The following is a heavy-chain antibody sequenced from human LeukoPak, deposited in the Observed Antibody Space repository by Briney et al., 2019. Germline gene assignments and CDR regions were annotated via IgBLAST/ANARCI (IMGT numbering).Heavy chain of an antibody. CDR2: INPSGGST. CDR1: GYTFTSYY. CDR3: ARFERGSSSGDAFDI. D-gene: IGHD6-6*01. J-gene: IGHJ3*02. V-gene: IGHV1-46*01. Sequence: ASVKVSCKASGYTFTSYYMHWVRQPPGLGLEWMGIINPSGGSTSYAQKLQGRVTMTRDTSTSTVYMELSSLRSEDTAVYYCARFERGSSSGDAFDIWGQGTMVTVSS.